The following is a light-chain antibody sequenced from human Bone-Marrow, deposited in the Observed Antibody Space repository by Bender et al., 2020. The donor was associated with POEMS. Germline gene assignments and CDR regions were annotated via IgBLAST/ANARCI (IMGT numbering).Light chain of an antibody. CDR1: SSDVGSYDL. Sequence: QSALTQPASVSGSPGQSITISCTGTSSDVGSYDLVSWYQQHPGKAPKLMISGVNKRPSGVSYRFSGSKSGNTASLTISGLQAEDEADYYCCSYADNSVWVFGGGTKLTVL. V-gene: IGLV2-23*02. CDR2: GVN. CDR3: CSYADNSVWV. J-gene: IGLJ3*02.